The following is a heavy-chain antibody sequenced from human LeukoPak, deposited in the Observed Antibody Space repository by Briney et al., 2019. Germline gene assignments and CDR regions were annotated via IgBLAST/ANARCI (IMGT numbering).Heavy chain of an antibody. CDR1: GGSISSGGYY. CDR2: IYHSGST. CDR3: ARGDYGGLGY. Sequence: PSETLSLTCTVSGGSISSGGYYWSWIRQPPGKGLEWIGYIYHSGSTYYNPSLKSRVTISVDRSKNQFSLKLSSVTAADTAVYYCARGDYGGLGYWGQGTLVTVSS. D-gene: IGHD4-23*01. V-gene: IGHV4-30-2*01. J-gene: IGHJ4*02.